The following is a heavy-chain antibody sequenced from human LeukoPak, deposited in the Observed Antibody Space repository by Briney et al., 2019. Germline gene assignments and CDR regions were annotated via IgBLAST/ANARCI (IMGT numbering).Heavy chain of an antibody. J-gene: IGHJ4*02. CDR1: GFTFSSYG. D-gene: IGHD5-18*01. CDR2: ISYDGSNK. Sequence: GGSLRLSCAASGFTFSSYGMHWVRQAPGQGLEWVAVISYDGSNKYYADSVKGPFTISRDNSKNTLYLQMNSLRAEDTAVYYCAKERSYGPLFDYWGQGTLVTVSS. V-gene: IGHV3-30*18. CDR3: AKERSYGPLFDY.